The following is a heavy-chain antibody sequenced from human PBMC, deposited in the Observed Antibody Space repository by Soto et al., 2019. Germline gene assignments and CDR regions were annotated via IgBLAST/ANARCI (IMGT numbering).Heavy chain of an antibody. CDR1: GGSITNYY. J-gene: IGHJ4*02. D-gene: IGHD6-19*01. CDR2: IHNSENT. CDR3: TTGSGWTSDH. V-gene: IGHV4-59*08. Sequence: QVQLQESGPGLVKPSETLSLTCTASGGSITNYYWNWIRQPPGKGLEWIGNIHNSENTNYNPSLMRRVTRSLDTSNNQCSLKMNSVTAADTAVYYCTTGSGWTSDHWGRGTVVTVSS.